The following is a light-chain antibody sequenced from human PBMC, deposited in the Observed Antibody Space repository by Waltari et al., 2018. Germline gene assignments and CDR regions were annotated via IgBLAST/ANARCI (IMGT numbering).Light chain of an antibody. V-gene: IGLV1-40*01. J-gene: IGLJ3*02. CDR3: QSYDSSLSGSV. Sequence: QSVLTQPPSVSGAPGQRVTISCTGSSSNIGAGYDVHWYQQLPGTAPKVLIYGNSNRPSGVPDRFSGSKSGTSASLAITGLQDEDEADYYCQSYDSSLSGSVFGGGTKVTVL. CDR2: GNS. CDR1: SSNIGAGYD.